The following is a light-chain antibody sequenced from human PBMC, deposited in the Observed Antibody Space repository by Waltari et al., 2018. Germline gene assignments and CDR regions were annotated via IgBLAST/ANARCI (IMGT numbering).Light chain of an antibody. Sequence: QSALTQPRSVSGSPGQSVTISCTGTSSDVGAYKYVSWHQQHPGKPPKLIIFDVGERPSGGPDRFSGSNSGSTASLTISGLHADDEGDYDCCSFAGGYTMAIGGGTKLTVL. CDR1: SSDVGAYKY. V-gene: IGLV2-11*01. CDR2: DVG. J-gene: IGLJ2*01. CDR3: CSFAGGYTMA.